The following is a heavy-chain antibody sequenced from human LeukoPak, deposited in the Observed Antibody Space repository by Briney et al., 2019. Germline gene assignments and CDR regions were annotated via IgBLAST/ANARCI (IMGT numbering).Heavy chain of an antibody. V-gene: IGHV3-23*01. Sequence: GGSLRLSCAASGFTFSSYAMSWVRQAPGKGLEWVSAISGSGGSTYYADSVKGRFTISRDNSKNTLYPQMNSLRAEDTAVYYCAKDRDSSSWFDYWGQGTLVTVSS. D-gene: IGHD6-13*01. J-gene: IGHJ4*02. CDR3: AKDRDSSSWFDY. CDR2: ISGSGGST. CDR1: GFTFSSYA.